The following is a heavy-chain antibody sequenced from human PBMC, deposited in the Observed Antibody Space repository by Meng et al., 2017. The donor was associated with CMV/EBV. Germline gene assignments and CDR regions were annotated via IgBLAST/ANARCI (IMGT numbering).Heavy chain of an antibody. Sequence: ESLKISCTASGFNFGDYAMSWIRQPPGKGLEWIGGINHSGSTNYNPSLKSRVTISVDTSKNQFSPKLSLVTAADTAVYYCARVGGGCSSTSCSPIAYWGQGTLVTVSS. CDR3: ARVGGGCSSTSCSPIAY. J-gene: IGHJ4*02. V-gene: IGHV4-34*01. CDR1: GFNFGDYA. CDR2: INHSGST. D-gene: IGHD2-2*01.